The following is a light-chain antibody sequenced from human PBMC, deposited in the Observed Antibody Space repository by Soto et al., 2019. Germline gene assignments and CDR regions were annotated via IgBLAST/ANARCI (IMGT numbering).Light chain of an antibody. Sequence: QTVVTQEPSLTVSPGGTVTLTCDSSTGAVTSGHYPYWFQQKPGQAPRTLIYDTNNKHSWTPARFSGSLLGGKAALTLSGAQPEDEAEYYCLLFYSGPRVIGGGTKVTVL. CDR3: LLFYSGPRV. J-gene: IGLJ3*02. CDR2: DTN. CDR1: TGAVTSGHY. V-gene: IGLV7-46*01.